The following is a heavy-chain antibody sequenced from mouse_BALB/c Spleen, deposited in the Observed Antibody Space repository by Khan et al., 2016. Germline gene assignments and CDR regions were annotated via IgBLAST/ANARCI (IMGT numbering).Heavy chain of an antibody. CDR1: GYTFTSYW. Sequence: QIQLVQSGAELAKPGASVKMSCKASGYTFTSYWMHWVKQRPGQGLEWIGYINPSTGYTEYNQKFKDKATLTADKSSRTAYMQLSSLTSEDSAVYYCARWLLRWGQGTLVTVSA. V-gene: IGHV1-7*01. CDR2: INPSTGYT. CDR3: ARWLLR. D-gene: IGHD2-3*01. J-gene: IGHJ3*02.